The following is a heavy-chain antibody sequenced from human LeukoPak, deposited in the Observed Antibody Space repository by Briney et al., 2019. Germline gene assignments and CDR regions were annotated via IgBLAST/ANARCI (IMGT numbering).Heavy chain of an antibody. Sequence: SETLSLTCTVSGGSTSSYYWSWIRQPPGKGLEWIGYIYYSGSTNYNPSLKSRVTISVDTSKNQFSLKLSSVTAADTAVYYCARAPDWYFDLWGRGTLVTVSS. V-gene: IGHV4-59*01. CDR1: GGSTSSYY. J-gene: IGHJ2*01. D-gene: IGHD2-2*01. CDR3: ARAPDWYFDL. CDR2: IYYSGST.